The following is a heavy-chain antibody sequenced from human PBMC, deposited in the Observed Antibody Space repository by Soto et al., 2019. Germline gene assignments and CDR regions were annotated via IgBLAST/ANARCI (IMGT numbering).Heavy chain of an antibody. Sequence: ETLPDTNTVSGGIIRRYYWSWCRQPPGKELEWIGYIYYSGSTNYNPSLQSGVTISVDTSKNEFSLKLRSVTAADTAVYFWAIVGDTARSPVVADWGQ. CDR1: GGIIRRYY. V-gene: IGHV4-59*01. D-gene: IGHD5-18*01. CDR3: AIVGDTARSPVVAD. J-gene: IGHJ1*01. CDR2: IYYSGST.